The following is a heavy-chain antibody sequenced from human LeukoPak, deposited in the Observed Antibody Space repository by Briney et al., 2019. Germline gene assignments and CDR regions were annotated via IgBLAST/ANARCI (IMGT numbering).Heavy chain of an antibody. V-gene: IGHV4-39*01. J-gene: IGHJ2*01. D-gene: IGHD1-1*01. Sequence: SETLSLTCTVSRGSISSGTPYWGWIRQPPGKGLEWIGSIFYGGSTYYNPSLKSRVTMSVDMSKNQFSLKLSSVAAADTAVYYCARHGRVEGYLDLWGRGTLVTVSS. CDR1: RGSISSGTPY. CDR2: IFYGGST. CDR3: ARHGRVEGYLDL.